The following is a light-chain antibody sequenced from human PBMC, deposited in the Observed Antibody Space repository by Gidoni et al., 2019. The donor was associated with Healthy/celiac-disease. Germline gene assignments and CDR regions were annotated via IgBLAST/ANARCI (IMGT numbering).Light chain of an antibody. Sequence: EIVLTQSPATLSLPPGERATLSCRASQSVSSYLAWYQQKPGQAPRLLIYDASNRATGIPARFSGSGSGTDFTLTISSLEHEDFAVYYCEQRSNWPATFGQGTKVEIK. CDR1: QSVSSY. CDR2: DAS. V-gene: IGKV3-11*01. CDR3: EQRSNWPAT. J-gene: IGKJ1*01.